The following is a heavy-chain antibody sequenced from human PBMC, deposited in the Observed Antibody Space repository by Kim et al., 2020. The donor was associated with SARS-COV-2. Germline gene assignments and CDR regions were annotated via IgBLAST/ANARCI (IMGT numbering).Heavy chain of an antibody. J-gene: IGHJ3*02. CDR3: ARETPGIRGVACDI. V-gene: IGHV3-48*03. Sequence: YADPVRGRFTVARDNAKNSLYLQMSSLRAEDTAVYYCARETPGIRGVACDIWRQGTMVTVSS. D-gene: IGHD3-10*01.